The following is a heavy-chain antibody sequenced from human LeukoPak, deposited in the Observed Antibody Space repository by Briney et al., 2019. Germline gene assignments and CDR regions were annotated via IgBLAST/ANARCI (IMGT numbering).Heavy chain of an antibody. Sequence: GGSLRLSCAASGFTFSSSAMSWVRQVPGKGLEWVANIKQDGSEKYYVDSVKGRFTISRDNAKNSLYLQMNSLRAEDTAMYYCARADRDWGWELLVDYWGQGTLVTVSS. D-gene: IGHD1-26*01. CDR3: ARADRDWGWELLVDY. J-gene: IGHJ4*02. CDR2: IKQDGSEK. V-gene: IGHV3-7*03. CDR1: GFTFSSSA.